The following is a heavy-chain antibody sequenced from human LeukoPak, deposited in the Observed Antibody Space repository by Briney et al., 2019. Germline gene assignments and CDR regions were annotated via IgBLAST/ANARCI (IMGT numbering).Heavy chain of an antibody. J-gene: IGHJ6*03. V-gene: IGHV4-34*01. CDR1: GGSFSRYY. Sequence: SETLSLTCAVYGGSFSRYYWSWISQPPGKWLEWIGEINHSGSTNYNPSLKSRVTISVDTSKNQFSLKLSSVTAADTAVYYCARCWSSSSPYYYYYMDVWGKGTRSPSP. CDR2: INHSGST. D-gene: IGHD6-6*01. CDR3: ARCWSSSSPYYYYYMDV.